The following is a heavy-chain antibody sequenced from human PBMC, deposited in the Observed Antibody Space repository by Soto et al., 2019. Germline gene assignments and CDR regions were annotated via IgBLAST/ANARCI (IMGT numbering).Heavy chain of an antibody. CDR1: GGSISSGGYY. D-gene: IGHD2-15*01. Sequence: SETLSLTCTVSGGSISSGGYYWSWIRQHPGKGLEWIGYIYYSGSTYYNPSLKSRVTISVDTSKNQFSLKLSSVTAADTAVYYCARGAGGSLDYWGQGTLVTVSS. CDR2: IYYSGST. J-gene: IGHJ4*02. CDR3: ARGAGGSLDY. V-gene: IGHV4-31*03.